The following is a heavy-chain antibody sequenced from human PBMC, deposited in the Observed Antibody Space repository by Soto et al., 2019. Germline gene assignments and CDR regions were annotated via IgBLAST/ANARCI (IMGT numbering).Heavy chain of an antibody. V-gene: IGHV1-3*01. Sequence: ASVKVSCKASGYSFSNYAIHWLRQAPGQRLEWMGWINAGNGDTKYSQKFQGRVTITRDTFASTAYMELSRLRSEDTAVYSCARLKVVPGSSCFDYWGLGTLVTVSS. CDR1: GYSFSNYA. CDR2: INAGNGDT. D-gene: IGHD3-22*01. J-gene: IGHJ4*02. CDR3: ARLKVVPGSSCFDY.